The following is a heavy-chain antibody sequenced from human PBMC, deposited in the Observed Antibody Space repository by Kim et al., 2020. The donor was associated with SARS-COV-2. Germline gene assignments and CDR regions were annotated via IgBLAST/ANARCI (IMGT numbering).Heavy chain of an antibody. J-gene: IGHJ3*02. D-gene: IGHD5-18*01. V-gene: IGHV4-39*07. CDR1: GGSISSSSYY. CDR3: ARRIQLWNDAFDI. Sequence: SETLSLTCTVSGGSISSSSYYWGWIRQPPGKGLEWIGSIYYSGSTYYNPSLKSRVTISVDTSKNQFSLKLSSVTAADTAVYYCARRIQLWNDAFDIWGQG. CDR2: IYYSGST.